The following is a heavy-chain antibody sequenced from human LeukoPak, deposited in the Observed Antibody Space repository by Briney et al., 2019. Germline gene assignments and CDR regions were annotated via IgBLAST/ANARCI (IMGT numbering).Heavy chain of an antibody. CDR3: ARLYSRVGPFDY. V-gene: IGHV3-21*01. Sequence: GGSLRLSCAASGFTFSDYSMNWVRQAPGKGLEWVASISSSGPYIFYTDSVKGGFNISRENAKNSLYLQMNSLRAEDTAVYYCARLYSRVGPFDYWGQGTLVTVSS. CDR1: GFTFSDYS. D-gene: IGHD5-18*01. J-gene: IGHJ4*02. CDR2: ISSSGPYI.